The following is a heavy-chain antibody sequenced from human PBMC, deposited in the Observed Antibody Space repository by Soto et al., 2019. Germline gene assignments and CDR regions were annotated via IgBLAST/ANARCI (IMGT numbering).Heavy chain of an antibody. CDR1: GYTFTSYG. CDR3: ARGETGPNTAMETMYYYYGMDV. V-gene: IGHV1-18*04. CDR2: ISAYNGNT. D-gene: IGHD5-18*01. J-gene: IGHJ6*02. Sequence: QVHLVQSGAEVKKPGASVKVSCKASGYTFTSYGISWVRQAPGQGLEWMGWISAYNGNTNYAQKLQGRVTMTTDTSTSTAYMELRSLRSDDTAVYYRARGETGPNTAMETMYYYYGMDVWGQGTTVTVSS.